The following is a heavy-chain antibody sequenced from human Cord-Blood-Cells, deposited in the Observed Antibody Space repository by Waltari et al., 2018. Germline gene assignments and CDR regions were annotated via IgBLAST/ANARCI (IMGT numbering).Heavy chain of an antibody. V-gene: IGHV3-30*18. CDR1: GFTFSSYG. D-gene: IGHD6-13*01. Sequence: QVQLVESGGGVVQPGRSLRLSCAASGFTFSSYGMHWVRQAPGKGLEWVAVISYDGSNKYYADSVKGRFTISRDNSKNTLYLQMNSLRAEDTAVYYCANRLTEGAAVDYWGQGTLVTVSS. CDR2: ISYDGSNK. J-gene: IGHJ4*02. CDR3: ANRLTEGAAVDY.